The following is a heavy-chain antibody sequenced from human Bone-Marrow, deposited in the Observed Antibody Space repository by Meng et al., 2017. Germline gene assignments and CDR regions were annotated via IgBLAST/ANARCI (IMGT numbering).Heavy chain of an antibody. J-gene: IGHJ4*02. Sequence: GESLKISCAASGFTFSSHWMNWVRQAPGKGLEWVANIKQDGSEKYYVDSVKGRFTISRDNAKNSLYLQMNSLRAEDTAVYYCARGGGLLWFGEPFDYWGQGTLVTVSS. CDR3: ARGGGLLWFGEPFDY. CDR1: GFTFSSHW. D-gene: IGHD3-10*01. V-gene: IGHV3-7*01. CDR2: IKQDGSEK.